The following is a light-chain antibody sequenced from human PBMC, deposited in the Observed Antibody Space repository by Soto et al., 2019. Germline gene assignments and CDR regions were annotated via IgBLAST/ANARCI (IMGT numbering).Light chain of an antibody. V-gene: IGLV2-14*01. Sequence: QSALTQPASVSGSPGQSITISCTGTSSDVGAYNYVSWYQQYPGKAPKLMIYEVSSRPSGVSTRFSGSRSGNTASLTISGLQAEDEADYYCSSYTTSSTRVFGGGTKVTVL. CDR2: EVS. J-gene: IGLJ3*02. CDR1: SSDVGAYNY. CDR3: SSYTTSSTRV.